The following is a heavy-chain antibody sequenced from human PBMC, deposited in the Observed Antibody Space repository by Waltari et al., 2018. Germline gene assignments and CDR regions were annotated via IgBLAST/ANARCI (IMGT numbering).Heavy chain of an antibody. CDR2: VDPEEGET. J-gene: IGHJ6*02. CDR1: GYTLTELS. CDR3: ATGSATGYQLLRYYYYYGMDV. D-gene: IGHD2-2*01. V-gene: IGHV1-24*01. Sequence: QVQLVQSGAEVKKPGASVKVSCKVSGYTLTELSMPWVRPAPGKGLEWMGGVDPEEGETIYAQKFQGRVTMTEDTSTDTAYMELSSLRSEDTAVYYCATGSATGYQLLRYYYYYGMDVWGQGTTVTVSS.